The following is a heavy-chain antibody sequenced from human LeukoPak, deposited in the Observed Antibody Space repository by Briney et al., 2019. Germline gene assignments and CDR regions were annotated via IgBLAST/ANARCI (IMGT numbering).Heavy chain of an antibody. Sequence: SETLSLTCAVYGGSFSGYYWSWIRQPPGKGLEWIGEINHSGSTNYNPSLKSRVTISVDTSKNQFSLKLSSVTAADTAVYYCARSDPKTYYYGSGSYPDYFDYWGQGTLVTVSS. CDR2: INHSGST. CDR3: ARSDPKTYYYGSGSYPDYFDY. CDR1: GGSFSGYY. D-gene: IGHD3-10*01. V-gene: IGHV4-34*01. J-gene: IGHJ4*02.